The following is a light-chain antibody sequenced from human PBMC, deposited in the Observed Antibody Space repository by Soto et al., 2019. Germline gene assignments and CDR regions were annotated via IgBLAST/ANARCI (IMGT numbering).Light chain of an antibody. CDR1: QSISSY. Sequence: DIHMTHSPSSLSASAADRATITCRASQSISSYLNWYQQKPGKAPKLLIYAASSLQSGVPSRFSGSGSGTDFTLTISSLQPDDFATYYCQQYNHYSGTFGQGTKVDIK. CDR3: QQYNHYSGT. J-gene: IGKJ1*01. CDR2: AAS. V-gene: IGKV1-39*01.